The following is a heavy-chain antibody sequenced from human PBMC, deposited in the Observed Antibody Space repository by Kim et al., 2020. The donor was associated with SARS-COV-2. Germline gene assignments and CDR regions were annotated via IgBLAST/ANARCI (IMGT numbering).Heavy chain of an antibody. J-gene: IGHJ5*02. CDR2: ISSSGSTI. Sequence: GGSLRLSCAASGFTFSDYYMSWIRQAPGKGLEWVSYISSSGSTIYYADSVKGRFTISRDNAKNSLYLQMNSLRAEDTAVYYCAREGYYPKYNWFDPWGQGTLVTVSS. CDR1: GFTFSDYY. CDR3: AREGYYPKYNWFDP. D-gene: IGHD3-16*01. V-gene: IGHV3-11*01.